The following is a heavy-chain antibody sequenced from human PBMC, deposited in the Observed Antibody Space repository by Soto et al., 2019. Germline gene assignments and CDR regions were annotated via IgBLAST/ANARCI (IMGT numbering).Heavy chain of an antibody. Sequence: QVQLQESGPGLVKPSQTLSLTCTVSGAPINSGQFYWSWIRQQPGRGLEWIGLVSSRGNTYYNPSLKSRVSIPLDTSKNQFPLQLLSVTPADTAVYFCAREGGTAFSLFDYWGRGTLVTVSS. CDR3: AREGGTAFSLFDY. CDR1: GAPINSGQFY. CDR2: VSSRGNT. J-gene: IGHJ4*02. D-gene: IGHD2-21*02. V-gene: IGHV4-30-4*01.